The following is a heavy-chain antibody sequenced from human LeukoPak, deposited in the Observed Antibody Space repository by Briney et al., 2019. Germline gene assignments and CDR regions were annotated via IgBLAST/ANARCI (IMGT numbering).Heavy chain of an antibody. CDR2: IYYSGST. Sequence: SETLSLTCTVSGGSISSYYWSWIRQPPGKGLEWIGSIYYSGSTYYNPSLKSRVTISVDTSKNQFSLKLSSVTAADTAVYYCARHRAGILDYWGQGTLVTVSS. J-gene: IGHJ4*02. CDR1: GGSISSYY. D-gene: IGHD1-14*01. CDR3: ARHRAGILDY. V-gene: IGHV4-59*05.